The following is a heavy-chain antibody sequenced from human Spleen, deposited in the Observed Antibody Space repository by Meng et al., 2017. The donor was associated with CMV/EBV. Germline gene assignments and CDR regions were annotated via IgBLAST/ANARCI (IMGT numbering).Heavy chain of an antibody. CDR2: ISSSGKTI. V-gene: IGHV3-48*03. J-gene: IGHJ5*02. CDR3: ARDSLYSISA. CDR1: RFTFSNYE. D-gene: IGHD6-6*01. Sequence: GESLKISCAASRFTFSNYEMNWVRQAPGKGLEWVSYISSSGKTIYYADSVKGRFTISRDNAKNSLYLQMDTLRAEDTAVYYCARDSLYSISAWGQGTPVTVSS.